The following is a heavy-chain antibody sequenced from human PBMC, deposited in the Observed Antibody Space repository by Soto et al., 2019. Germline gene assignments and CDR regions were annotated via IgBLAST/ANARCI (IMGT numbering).Heavy chain of an antibody. CDR3: ARDPWVAAAPLYWYFDL. V-gene: IGHV6-1*01. D-gene: IGHD2-2*01. Sequence: PSQTLSLTCAISGDSVSSNSAAWNWIRQSPSRGLEWLGRTYYRSKWYNDYAVSVKSRITINPDTSKNQFSLQLNSVTPEDTAVYYCARDPWVAAAPLYWYFDLWGRGTLVTVSS. CDR1: GDSVSSNSAA. CDR2: TYYRSKWYN. J-gene: IGHJ2*01.